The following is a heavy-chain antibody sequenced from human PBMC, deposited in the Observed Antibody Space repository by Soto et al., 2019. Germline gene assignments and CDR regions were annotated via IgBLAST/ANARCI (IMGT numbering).Heavy chain of an antibody. J-gene: IGHJ5*02. CDR1: GFPLTTRGVA. CDR2: IYWDDDK. CDR3: AHGDGSLGRDWFDP. D-gene: IGHD3-10*01. Sequence: QITLKESGPTLVKPTQTLTLTCTFSGFPLTTRGVAVGWIRQPPGKALEWLAVIYWDDDKRHNPSLRNRLTITKDTSKNPVVLTLTNMDPVDTATYYCAHGDGSLGRDWFDPWGQGTLVTVSS. V-gene: IGHV2-5*02.